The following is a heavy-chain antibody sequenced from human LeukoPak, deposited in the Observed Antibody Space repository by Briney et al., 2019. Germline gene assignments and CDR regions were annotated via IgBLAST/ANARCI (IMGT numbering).Heavy chain of an antibody. CDR3: ARQGAYGGISGY. Sequence: GESLKTSCKGSGYTFTSYGIGWVRQMPGKGLEWLGIIYPGDSDTRYSPSFQGQVTISADKSTSTAYLHWNSLKASDTAMYFCARQGAYGGISGYWGQGTLVTVSS. D-gene: IGHD4-23*01. CDR2: IYPGDSDT. J-gene: IGHJ4*02. CDR1: GYTFTSYG. V-gene: IGHV5-51*01.